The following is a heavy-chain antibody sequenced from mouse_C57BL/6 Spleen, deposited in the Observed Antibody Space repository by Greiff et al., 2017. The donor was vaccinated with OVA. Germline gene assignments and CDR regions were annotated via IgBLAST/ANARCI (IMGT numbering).Heavy chain of an antibody. D-gene: IGHD2-1*01. J-gene: IGHJ2*01. CDR3: VCCNYLYYFDY. CDR2: IDPSDSYT. CDR1: GYTFTSYW. V-gene: IGHV1-69*01. Sequence: VQLQQPGAELVMPGASVKLSCKASGYTFTSYWMHWVKQRPGQGLEWIGEIDPSDSYTNYNQKFKGKSTLTVDKSSSTAYMQLSSLTSEDSAVYYCVCCNYLYYFDYWCRGTTLAVTS.